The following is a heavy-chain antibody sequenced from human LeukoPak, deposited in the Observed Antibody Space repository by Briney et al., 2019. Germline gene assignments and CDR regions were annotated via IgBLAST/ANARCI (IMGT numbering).Heavy chain of an antibody. V-gene: IGHV3-23*01. D-gene: IGHD5-12*01. J-gene: IGHJ4*02. CDR3: ARDQLAYSGYDTLFDY. CDR1: GFTISSYA. CDR2: ISGSGGST. Sequence: PGGSLRLSCAASGFTISSYAMGWVRQAPGKGLEWVSAISGSGGSTYYADSVKGRFTISRDNSKNTLYLQLNSLRPDDTAVYYCARDQLAYSGYDTLFDYWGQGTLVTVSS.